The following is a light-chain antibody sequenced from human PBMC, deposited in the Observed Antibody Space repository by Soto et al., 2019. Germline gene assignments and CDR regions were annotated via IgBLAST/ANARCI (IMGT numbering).Light chain of an antibody. CDR2: ATS. CDR1: QTVNSDY. CDR3: HQFGYSPRT. J-gene: IGKJ1*01. Sequence: EIVFTQSPGTLSLSPGETATLSCRASQTVNSDYLAWFHQRPGQAPRLLIFATSRRATDIPDRFSGSGSGTDFTLAIRRLEPEDFAVYYCHQFGYSPRTFGQGTKVEI. V-gene: IGKV3-20*01.